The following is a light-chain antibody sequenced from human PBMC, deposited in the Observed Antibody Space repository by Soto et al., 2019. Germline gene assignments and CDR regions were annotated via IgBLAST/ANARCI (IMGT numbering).Light chain of an antibody. CDR3: QSYDSSLSGWV. CDR2: GNN. Sequence: QSVLTQPPSVSGAPGQRVTISCTGSGSNIGAGYDVHWYQQLPGTAPKLLIYGNNNRPSGVPDRFSGSKSATSDSLAITGLQAEDEADYYCQSYDSSLSGWVFGGGTKLTVL. J-gene: IGLJ3*02. V-gene: IGLV1-40*01. CDR1: GSNIGAGYD.